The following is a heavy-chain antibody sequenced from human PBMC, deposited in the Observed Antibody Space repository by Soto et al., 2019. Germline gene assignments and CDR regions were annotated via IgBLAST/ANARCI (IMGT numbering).Heavy chain of an antibody. V-gene: IGHV1-24*01. CDR1: GYTLTELS. Sequence: ASVKVSSKVSGYTLTELSMHWERQAPGKGLEWMGGFDPEDGETIYAQKFQGRVTMTEDTSTDTAYMELSSLRSEDTAVYYCATDLDSGSYPDAFDIWGQGTMVTVSS. J-gene: IGHJ3*02. CDR2: FDPEDGET. CDR3: ATDLDSGSYPDAFDI. D-gene: IGHD1-26*01.